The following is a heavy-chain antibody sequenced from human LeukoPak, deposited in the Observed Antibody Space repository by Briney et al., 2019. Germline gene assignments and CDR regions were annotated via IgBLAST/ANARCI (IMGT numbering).Heavy chain of an antibody. J-gene: IGHJ1*01. Sequence: GGSLRLSCAASGFTFSSYAMSWVRQAPGKGLEWVSAISGSGGSTYYADSVKGRFTISRDNSKNTLYLQMNSLRAEDTAVYYCAKEPPITMVRGAQYFQHWGQGTLVTASS. D-gene: IGHD3-10*01. V-gene: IGHV3-23*01. CDR2: ISGSGGST. CDR1: GFTFSSYA. CDR3: AKEPPITMVRGAQYFQH.